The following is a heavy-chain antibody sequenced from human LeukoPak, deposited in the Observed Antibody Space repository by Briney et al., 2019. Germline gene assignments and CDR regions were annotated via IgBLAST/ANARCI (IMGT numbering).Heavy chain of an antibody. J-gene: IGHJ4*02. V-gene: IGHV4-39*01. CDR1: GGSIRSSSYY. Sequence: PSETLSLTCTVSGGSIRSSSYYWGWIRQPPGKGLEWIGSIYYSGSTHYNPSLKSRLTIFVDTSKNQFSLKVNSVTAADTAVYYCARNGTVTVSGTKFNYFDYWGQGTLVTVSS. D-gene: IGHD4-17*01. CDR2: IYYSGST. CDR3: ARNGTVTVSGTKFNYFDY.